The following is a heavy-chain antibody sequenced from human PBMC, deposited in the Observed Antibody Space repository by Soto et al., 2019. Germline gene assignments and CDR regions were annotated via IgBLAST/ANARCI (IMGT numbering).Heavy chain of an antibody. CDR3: ANWLLREQAYDI. D-gene: IGHD5-12*01. Sequence: DVQLVESGGGLIQPGGSLRLSCVASGLTVSGKKYMAWVRQAPGKGAEWVAGVYHLDGTYYADSVRGRFTTSIDSARTTVYLKMRSLRTEDTALYFCANWLLREQAYDIWGQGTMVTVSS. CDR1: GLTVSGKKY. CDR2: VYHLDGT. J-gene: IGHJ3*02. V-gene: IGHV3-53*01.